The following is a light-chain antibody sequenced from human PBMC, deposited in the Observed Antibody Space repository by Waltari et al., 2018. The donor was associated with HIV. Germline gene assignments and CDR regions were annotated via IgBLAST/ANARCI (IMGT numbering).Light chain of an antibody. V-gene: IGKV4-1*01. Sequence: DIVMTQSPDSLAVSLGARATVTCTSSRTVLYNRNYLAWYQQKPGQAPKVLIYWASTRAFGVPDRFSGSGSGTDFSLTISRVQADDVAIYYCQQYSTSPFTFGPGTKVDVK. CDR2: WAS. CDR1: RTVLYNRNY. CDR3: QQYSTSPFT. J-gene: IGKJ3*01.